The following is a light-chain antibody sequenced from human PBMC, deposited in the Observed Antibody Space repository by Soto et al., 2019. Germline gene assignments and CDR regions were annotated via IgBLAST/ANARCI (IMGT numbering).Light chain of an antibody. V-gene: IGKV3-15*01. CDR1: QSVSSN. Sequence: EIVMTQSPATLSVSPGERATLSCRASQSVSSNLAWYQQQPGQAPRLLIYGTSTRATGIPARFSGSGSGTEFTLTINSLQSEDFAVYYCQQCNNWPLTFGGGTKVEIK. CDR2: GTS. J-gene: IGKJ4*01. CDR3: QQCNNWPLT.